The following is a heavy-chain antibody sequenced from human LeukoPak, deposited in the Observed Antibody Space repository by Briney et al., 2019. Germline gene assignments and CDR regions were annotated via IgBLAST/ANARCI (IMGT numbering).Heavy chain of an antibody. Sequence: KSSQTLSLTCAVSGGSISSGGYSWSWIRQPPGKGLEWIGYIYHSGSTYYNPSLKSRVTISVDRSKNQFSLKLSSVTAADTAVYYCASGRGYSYGHSDYWGQGTLVTVSS. D-gene: IGHD5-18*01. V-gene: IGHV4-30-2*01. J-gene: IGHJ4*02. CDR1: GGSISSGGYS. CDR3: ASGRGYSYGHSDY. CDR2: IYHSGST.